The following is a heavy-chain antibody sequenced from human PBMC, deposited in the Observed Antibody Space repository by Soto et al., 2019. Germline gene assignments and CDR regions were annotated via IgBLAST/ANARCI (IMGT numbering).Heavy chain of an antibody. V-gene: IGHV4-31*03. J-gene: IGHJ4*02. Sequence: QVQLQESGPGLVKPSQTLSLTCTVSGGSISSGGYYWSWIRQHPGKGLEWIGYIYYSGSTYYNPSRKSRVIISVDTSKNQFSRKLSSVTAADTAVYYCARDPYYGSGSYVFAYWGQGTLVTVSS. CDR1: GGSISSGGYY. CDR2: IYYSGST. CDR3: ARDPYYGSGSYVFAY. D-gene: IGHD3-10*01.